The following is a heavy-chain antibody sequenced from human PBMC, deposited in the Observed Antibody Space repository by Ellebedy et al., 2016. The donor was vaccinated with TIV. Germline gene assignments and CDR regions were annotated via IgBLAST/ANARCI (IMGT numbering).Heavy chain of an antibody. J-gene: IGHJ4*02. D-gene: IGHD2-2*01. V-gene: IGHV1-2*02. Sequence: AASVKVSCKTSGYTFTGSYVHWVRQAPGQGLEWMGWINPNSGDTKYAQKFQGRVTVTRDTSISTAYMELSSLRSDDTAVYYCARDRTYAYWGQGTLVTVSS. CDR3: ARDRTYAY. CDR2: INPNSGDT. CDR1: GYTFTGSY.